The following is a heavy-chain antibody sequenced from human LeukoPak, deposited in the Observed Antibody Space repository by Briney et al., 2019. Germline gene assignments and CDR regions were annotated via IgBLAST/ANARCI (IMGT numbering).Heavy chain of an antibody. CDR1: GGSISSGGYS. Sequence: KPSETLSLTCAVSGGSISSGGYSWSWIRLPPGKGLEWIGYIYHSGSTYYNPSLKSRVTISVDRSKNQFSLKLSSVTAADTAVYYCARGPVMITFGGVIVAPFDYWGQGTLVTVSS. CDR3: ARGPVMITFGGVIVAPFDY. D-gene: IGHD3-16*02. V-gene: IGHV4-30-2*01. J-gene: IGHJ4*02. CDR2: IYHSGST.